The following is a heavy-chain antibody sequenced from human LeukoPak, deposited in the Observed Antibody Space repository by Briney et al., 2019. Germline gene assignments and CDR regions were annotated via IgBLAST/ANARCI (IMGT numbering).Heavy chain of an antibody. CDR2: ISGSGGST. J-gene: IGHJ4*02. Sequence: GGSLRLSCAASGFTFSSYAMSWVRQAPGKGLEWVSAISGSGGSTYYADSVKGRFTISRDNSKNTLYLQMNSLRAEDTAVYYCAKPDAYYYDSSLDCWGQGTLVTVSS. CDR1: GFTFSSYA. V-gene: IGHV3-23*01. CDR3: AKPDAYYYDSSLDC. D-gene: IGHD3-22*01.